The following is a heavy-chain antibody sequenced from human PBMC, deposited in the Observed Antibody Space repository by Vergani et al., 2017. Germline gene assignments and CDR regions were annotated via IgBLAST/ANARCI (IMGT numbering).Heavy chain of an antibody. CDR3: AREPPLTGFFDY. D-gene: IGHD3-9*01. J-gene: IGHJ4*02. CDR2: ISPDGFST. Sequence: VPLVQSGAEVGKPGASVKISCKASGYTFTAYYIHWVRQAPEQGLEWVGVISPDGFSTFYAQKFQGRVTITRDTSTSTVYVEVTSLRSDDTAVYYCAREPPLTGFFDYWGQGTLVTVSS. V-gene: IGHV1-46*03. CDR1: GYTFTAYY.